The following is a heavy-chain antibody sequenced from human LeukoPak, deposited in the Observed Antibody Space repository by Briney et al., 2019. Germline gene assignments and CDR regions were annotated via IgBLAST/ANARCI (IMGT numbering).Heavy chain of an antibody. CDR3: ARDRYSSGWQGGFDY. V-gene: IGHV3-21*01. D-gene: IGHD6-19*01. CDR1: GFTFSSYS. J-gene: IGHJ4*02. CDR2: ISSSSSYI. Sequence: GGSLRLSCAASGFTFSSYSMNWVRQAPGKGLEWVSSISSSSSYIYYADSVKGRFTISRDNAKNSLYLQMSSLRAEDTAVYYCARDRYSSGWQGGFDYWGQGTLVTVSS.